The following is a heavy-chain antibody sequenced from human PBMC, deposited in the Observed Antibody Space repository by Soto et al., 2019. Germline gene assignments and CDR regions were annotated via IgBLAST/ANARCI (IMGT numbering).Heavy chain of an antibody. CDR1: GYTFTGYY. CDR2: INPNSGGT. J-gene: IGHJ4*02. CDR3: ARVDFWSGNYFDC. Sequence: ASVKVSCKASGYTFTGYYMHWVRQAPGQGLEWMGWINPNSGGTNYAQKFQGWVTMTRDTSISTAYMELSRLRSDGTAVYYCARVDFWSGNYFDCWGQGTLVTVSS. D-gene: IGHD3-3*01. V-gene: IGHV1-2*04.